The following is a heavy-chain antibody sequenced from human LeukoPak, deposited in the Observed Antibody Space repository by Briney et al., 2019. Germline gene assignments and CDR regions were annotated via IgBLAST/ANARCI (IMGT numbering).Heavy chain of an antibody. J-gene: IGHJ5*02. Sequence: GASVKVSCKASGYTFTSYGISWVRQAPGQGLEWMGWISAYNGSTNYAQKLQGRVTMTTDTSTSTAYMELRSLRSDDTAVYYCARAQYYYDSSGYPRGNWFDPWGQGTLVTVSS. CDR2: ISAYNGST. D-gene: IGHD3-22*01. CDR3: ARAQYYYDSSGYPRGNWFDP. V-gene: IGHV1-18*01. CDR1: GYTFTSYG.